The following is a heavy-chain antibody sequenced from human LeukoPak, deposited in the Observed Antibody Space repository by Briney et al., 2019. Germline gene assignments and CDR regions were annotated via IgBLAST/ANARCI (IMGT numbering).Heavy chain of an antibody. J-gene: IGHJ4*02. D-gene: IGHD3-3*01. CDR2: LRSDGINK. V-gene: IGHV3-30*02. Sequence: PGGSLRLSCAASGFTFTTNGMHWVRQAPGKGREWVAMLRSDGINKYYAESVKGRFTMSRDISKNTLFLQMSGLSTDDTAVYYCAKDHDWSFDYWGQGTLVTVSS. CDR3: AKDHDWSFDY. CDR1: GFTFTTNG.